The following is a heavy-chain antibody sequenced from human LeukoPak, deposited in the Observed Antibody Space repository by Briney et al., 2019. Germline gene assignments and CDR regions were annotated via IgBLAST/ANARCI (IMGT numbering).Heavy chain of an antibody. Sequence: SETLSLTCAVYGGSFSGYYWSWIRQAPGKGLEWIGEIDHSGSSNYNPSLKSRVTMSVDTSNKHFSLKLTSVTAADTAVYYCARDGDYLDYWGPGTLVSISS. CDR2: IDHSGSS. CDR3: ARDGDYLDY. CDR1: GGSFSGYY. V-gene: IGHV4-34*01. J-gene: IGHJ4*02.